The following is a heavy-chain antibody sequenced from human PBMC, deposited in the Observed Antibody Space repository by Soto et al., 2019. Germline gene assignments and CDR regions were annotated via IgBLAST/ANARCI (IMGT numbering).Heavy chain of an antibody. CDR2: IYYTGST. J-gene: IGHJ6*02. CDR3: ARGQYDVRSGSYYYGIEV. D-gene: IGHD3-3*01. CDR1: GGSVSSESHY. V-gene: IGHV4-61*01. Sequence: QVQLQESGPGLVKPSETLSITCTVSGGSVSSESHYWSWIRQTQGKGLEWIGYIYYTGSTNYTTSLKGRVTMSVDTSSDQVSLRLRSVTRAATAVYYCARGQYDVRSGSYYYGIEVWGQGTKVTVSS.